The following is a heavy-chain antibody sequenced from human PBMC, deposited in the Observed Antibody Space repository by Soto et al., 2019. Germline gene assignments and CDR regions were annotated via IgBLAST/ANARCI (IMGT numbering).Heavy chain of an antibody. CDR3: AKTPGYSQPYYYYGMDV. D-gene: IGHD1-1*01. CDR1: GFTFSSYA. CDR2: ISGSGGST. J-gene: IGHJ6*02. Sequence: VGSLRLSGAASGFTFSSYAMSWVRQARGKGLEWVSAISGSGGSTYYADSVKGRFTISRDNSKNTLYLQMNSLRAEDTAVYYCAKTPGYSQPYYYYGMDVWGQGTTVTVSS. V-gene: IGHV3-23*01.